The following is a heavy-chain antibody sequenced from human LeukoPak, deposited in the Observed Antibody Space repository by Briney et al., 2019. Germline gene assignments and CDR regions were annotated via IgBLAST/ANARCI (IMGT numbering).Heavy chain of an antibody. Sequence: QPGGSLRLSCAASGFTFSSCGMSWVRQTPGKGLEWVSGISGSGGRTYQADSVKGRFTISRDNSKNTLYLQMSSLRAEDTAVYYCAKGPADYGDDLFDCWGQGTLVTVSS. D-gene: IGHD4-17*01. J-gene: IGHJ4*02. CDR1: GFTFSSCG. V-gene: IGHV3-23*01. CDR3: AKGPADYGDDLFDC. CDR2: ISGSGGRT.